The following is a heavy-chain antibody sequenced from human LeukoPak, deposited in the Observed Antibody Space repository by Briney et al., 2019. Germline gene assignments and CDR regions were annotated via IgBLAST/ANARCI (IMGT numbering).Heavy chain of an antibody. Sequence: ASVKVSCKASGYTFTTYAMHWVRQAPGQRLEWMGWINGDNGNTKYSQKFQGRVTITRDTSAYTRYMELRSLTSADTAVYFCARAPYDILTGYSLNWFDPWGQGTLVTVSS. V-gene: IGHV1-3*01. CDR2: INGDNGNT. D-gene: IGHD3-9*01. CDR1: GYTFTTYA. CDR3: ARAPYDILTGYSLNWFDP. J-gene: IGHJ5*02.